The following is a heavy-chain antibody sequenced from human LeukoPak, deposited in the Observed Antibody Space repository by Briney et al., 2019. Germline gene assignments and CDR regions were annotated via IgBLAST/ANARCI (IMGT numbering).Heavy chain of an antibody. CDR2: ISGSGGST. V-gene: IGHV3-23*01. J-gene: IGHJ4*02. Sequence: PGGSLRLSCAASGFTFSSYAMSWVRQAPGKGLEWVSAISGSGGSTYYADSVKGRFTISRDNSKNTLYLQMNSLRAEDTAVYYCALRLRFLEWLSFDYWGQGTLVTVSS. CDR1: GFTFSSYA. CDR3: ALRLRFLEWLSFDY. D-gene: IGHD3-3*01.